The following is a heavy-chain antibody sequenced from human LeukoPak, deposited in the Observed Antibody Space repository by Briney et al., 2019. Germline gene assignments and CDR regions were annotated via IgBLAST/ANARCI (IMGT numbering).Heavy chain of an antibody. Sequence: GGSLRLSCAASRFTFSSYWMSWVRQAPGKGLGWVANIKPDGGEKYYVDSVKGRFTISRDNAKNSLFLQMNSLRAEDTAVYYCAREAYWGQGTLVTVSS. V-gene: IGHV3-7*01. J-gene: IGHJ4*02. CDR3: AREAY. CDR1: RFTFSSYW. CDR2: IKPDGGEK.